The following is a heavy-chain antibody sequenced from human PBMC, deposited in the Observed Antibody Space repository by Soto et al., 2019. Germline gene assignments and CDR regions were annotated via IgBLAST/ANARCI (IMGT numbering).Heavy chain of an antibody. J-gene: IGHJ6*02. CDR2: IYYSGST. Sequence: KASETLSLTCTVSGGSISSYYWSWIRQPPGKGLEWIGYIYYSGSTNYSPSLKSRVTISVDTSKNQFSLKLSSVTAADTAVYYRARRRGVRYYYGSGSTYYYYYGMDVWGQGTTVTVSS. V-gene: IGHV4-59*12. D-gene: IGHD3-10*01. CDR1: GGSISSYY. CDR3: ARRRGVRYYYGSGSTYYYYYGMDV.